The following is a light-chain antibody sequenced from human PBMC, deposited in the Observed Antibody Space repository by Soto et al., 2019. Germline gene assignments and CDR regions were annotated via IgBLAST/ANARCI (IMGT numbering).Light chain of an antibody. J-gene: IGKJ1*01. Sequence: IEMTQSPSPLSASVRDRAPISCAANQSISTWLAWYQQKPVKAPKFRIYNASNLESGVPSRFSGSGSGTEFTLTISSLKPDDFATYYRQQYSSYWTFGKGTTVHSK. CDR2: NAS. CDR1: QSISTW. CDR3: QQYSSYWT. V-gene: IGKV1-5*01.